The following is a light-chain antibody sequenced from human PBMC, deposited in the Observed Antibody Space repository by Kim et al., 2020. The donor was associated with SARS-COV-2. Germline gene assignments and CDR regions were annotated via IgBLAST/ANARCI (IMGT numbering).Light chain of an antibody. CDR1: QDISNY. J-gene: IGKJ1*01. Sequence: AYVGDRVTITCRASQDISNYLAWYQQKPGKVPKLLIYAASALQLGVPSRFSGSGSGTDFTLTVTSLQPEDVATYYCQKYNSAPWTFGQGTKVDIK. CDR3: QKYNSAPWT. CDR2: AAS. V-gene: IGKV1-27*01.